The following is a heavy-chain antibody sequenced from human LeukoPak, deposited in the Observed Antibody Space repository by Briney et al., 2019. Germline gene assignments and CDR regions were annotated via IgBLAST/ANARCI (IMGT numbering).Heavy chain of an antibody. V-gene: IGHV3-30*03. CDR1: GFTFSSYD. CDR2: ISYDGSNK. Sequence: GGSLRLSCAASGFTFSSYDMHWVRQAPGKGLEWVAVISYDGSNKYYADSVKGRFTISRDNSKNSLYLQMNSLRAADTAVYYCARDSLRTALYYMDVWGKGTTVTVSS. J-gene: IGHJ6*03. CDR3: ARDSLRTALYYMDV.